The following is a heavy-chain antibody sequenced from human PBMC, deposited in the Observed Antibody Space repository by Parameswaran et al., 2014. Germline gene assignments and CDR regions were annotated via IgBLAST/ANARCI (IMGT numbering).Heavy chain of an antibody. V-gene: IGHV5-51*01. J-gene: IGHJ3*02. CDR2: IYPGDSHT. D-gene: IGHD1-1*01. Sequence: VRQMPGKGLEWMGIIYPGDSHTRYSPSFQGQVTISADKSISTAYLQWSSLKASDTAMYYCARQNWNDDVAFDIWGQGTMVTVSS. CDR3: ARQNWNDDVAFDI.